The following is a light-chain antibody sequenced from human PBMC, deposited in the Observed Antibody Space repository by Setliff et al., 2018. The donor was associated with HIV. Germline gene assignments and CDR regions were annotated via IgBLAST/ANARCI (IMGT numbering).Light chain of an antibody. CDR1: SNDVGAYNT. Sequence: QSVLAQPASVSGSPGQSITISCTGTSNDVGAYNTVSWYQQHPGEAPKLMIYDVSTRPSGVSNRFSGSKSGNTAPLTISGLQTEDEADYYCSSYTSSSTDVFGTGTKSPS. CDR3: SSYTSSSTDV. V-gene: IGLV2-14*01. J-gene: IGLJ1*01. CDR2: DVS.